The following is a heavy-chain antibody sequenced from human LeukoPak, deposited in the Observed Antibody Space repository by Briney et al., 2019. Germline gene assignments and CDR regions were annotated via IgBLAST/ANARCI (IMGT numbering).Heavy chain of an antibody. CDR2: ISISSNYI. V-gene: IGHV3-21*01. Sequence: PGGSLRLSCAASGFTFSTYNMNWVRQAPGTGLEWVWSISISSNYIYYADSVKGRFTISRDNAKNPLYLQMNSRRAEDTDVYYCARDVGASAPDAFDIWGQGKMVTVSS. CDR3: ARDVGASAPDAFDI. D-gene: IGHD1-26*01. CDR1: GFTFSTYN. J-gene: IGHJ3*02.